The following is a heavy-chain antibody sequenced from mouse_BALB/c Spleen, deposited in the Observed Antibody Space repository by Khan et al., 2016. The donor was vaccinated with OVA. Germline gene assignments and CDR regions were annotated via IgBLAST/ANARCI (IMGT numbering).Heavy chain of an antibody. CDR3: TRHGYVAWFTY. J-gene: IGHJ3*01. V-gene: IGHV1S135*01. CDR2: IDPFSGDT. Sequence: VQLQQSGPELMKPGASVKISCKASGYPFTSYYIHWVIQSHGKSLEWIGYIDPFSGDTTYNQKFKGRATLTVDKSSSTAYIHLSNLTSEDSAVYYCTRHGYVAWFTYWGQGTLVTVSA. D-gene: IGHD2-2*01. CDR1: GYPFTSYY.